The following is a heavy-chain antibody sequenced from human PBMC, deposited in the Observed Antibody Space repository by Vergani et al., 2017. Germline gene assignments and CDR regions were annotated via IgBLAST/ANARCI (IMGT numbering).Heavy chain of an antibody. CDR2: IDHTGRP. CDR1: GGSFTSYH. Sequence: QVQLQQWGGGLLKPSETLSLTCVVNGGSFTSYHWTWIRQSPGEGLEWVGDIDHTGRPDYNPSLKSRLTMSVDKSRNQFSLTLNSVTATDTAIYFCARVNTETNGHLYYYYYMDVCGQGTAVTDS. CDR3: ARVNTETNGHLYYYYYMDV. D-gene: IGHD4-11*01. J-gene: IGHJ6*03. V-gene: IGHV4-34*01.